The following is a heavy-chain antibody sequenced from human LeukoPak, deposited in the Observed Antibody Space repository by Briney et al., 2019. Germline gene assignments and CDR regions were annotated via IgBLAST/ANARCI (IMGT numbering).Heavy chain of an antibody. CDR1: GGSFSGYY. D-gene: IGHD2-15*01. J-gene: IGHJ4*02. V-gene: IGHV4-34*01. Sequence: SETLSLTCAVYGGSFSGYYWSWIRQPPGKGLEWIGEINHSESTNYNPSLKSRVTISVDTSKNQFSLKLSSVTAADTAVYYCARGRIYCSGGSCYSGYFDYWGQGTLVTVSS. CDR2: INHSEST. CDR3: ARGRIYCSGGSCYSGYFDY.